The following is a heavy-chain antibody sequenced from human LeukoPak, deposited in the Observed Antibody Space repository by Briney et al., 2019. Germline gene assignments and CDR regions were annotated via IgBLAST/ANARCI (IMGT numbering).Heavy chain of an antibody. J-gene: IGHJ6*02. CDR2: IYSGGST. V-gene: IGHV3-53*04. CDR3: ARDAEPYDSSGYYYGGYYGMDV. CDR1: GFTVSSNY. D-gene: IGHD3-22*01. Sequence: GGSLRLSCAASGFTVSSNYMSWVRQAPGKGLEWVSVIYSGGSTYYADSVKGRFTISRHNSKNTLYPQMNSLRAEDTAVYYCARDAEPYDSSGYYYGGYYGMDVWGQGTTVTVSS.